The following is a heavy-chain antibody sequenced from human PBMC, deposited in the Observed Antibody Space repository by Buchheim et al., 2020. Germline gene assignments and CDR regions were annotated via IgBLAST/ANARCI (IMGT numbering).Heavy chain of an antibody. CDR1: GFTFSSYA. J-gene: IGHJ6*02. D-gene: IGHD3-3*01. CDR3: ARDNDDFWSGYRYGMDV. V-gene: IGHV3-30-3*01. CDR2: ISYDGSNK. Sequence: QVQLVESGGGVVQPGRSLRLSCAASGFTFSSYAMHWVRQAPGKGLEWVAVISYDGSNKYYADSVKGRFTISRDNSKNTLYLQMNSLKAEDTAVYYWARDNDDFWSGYRYGMDVWGQGTT.